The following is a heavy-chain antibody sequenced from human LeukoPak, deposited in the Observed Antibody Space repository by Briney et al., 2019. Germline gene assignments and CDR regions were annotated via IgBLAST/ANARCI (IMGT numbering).Heavy chain of an antibody. CDR1: GDFISNGAYY. J-gene: IGHJ4*02. V-gene: IGHV4-39*01. CDR2: IYYSGSI. CDR3: ARLCQVTSCARFEY. D-gene: IGHD2-21*02. Sequence: SETLSLTCSVSGDFISNGAYYWGWIRQPPGKVLEWIGSIYYSGSIFYNSSLESRITMSVDTSKNQFYLNLRSVTAADTAVYYCARLCQVTSCARFEYWGQGALVTVSS.